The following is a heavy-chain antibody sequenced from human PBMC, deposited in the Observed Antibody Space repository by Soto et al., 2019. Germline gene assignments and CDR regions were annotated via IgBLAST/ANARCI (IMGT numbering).Heavy chain of an antibody. Sequence: QVQLVESGGGVVQPGRSLRLSCAASGFTFSSYAMHWVRQAPGKGLEWVAVISYDGSNKYYADSVKGRFTISRDNSKNTLYLKMNSLRAEDTAVYYCARVWKVVVITPDAFDIWGQGTMVTVSS. CDR1: GFTFSSYA. CDR3: ARVWKVVVITPDAFDI. D-gene: IGHD3-22*01. J-gene: IGHJ3*02. CDR2: ISYDGSNK. V-gene: IGHV3-30-3*01.